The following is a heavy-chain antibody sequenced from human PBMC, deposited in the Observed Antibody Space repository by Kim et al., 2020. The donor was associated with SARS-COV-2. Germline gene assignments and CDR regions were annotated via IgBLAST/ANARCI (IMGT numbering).Heavy chain of an antibody. D-gene: IGHD5-12*01. J-gene: IGHJ4*02. CDR3: PTIFDY. V-gene: IGHV3-23*01. Sequence: SGSGGSTYYADSVKGRFTISRDNSKNTLYLQMNSLRAEDTAVYYCPTIFDYWGQGTLVTVSS. CDR2: SGSGGST.